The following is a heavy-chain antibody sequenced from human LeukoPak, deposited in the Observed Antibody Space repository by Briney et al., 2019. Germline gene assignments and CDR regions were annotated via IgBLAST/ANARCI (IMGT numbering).Heavy chain of an antibody. D-gene: IGHD3-22*01. Sequence: GGSLRLSCAASGFTFSNYAMSWVRQAPGKGLEWLSAISGSGVNTFYADSVKGRFTISRDNSKNTLYVQMNSLRAEDTAVYYCAKGARRFYDSSGYPSPFDSWGQGTLVTVSS. CDR3: AKGARRFYDSSGYPSPFDS. J-gene: IGHJ4*02. CDR2: ISGSGVNT. CDR1: GFTFSNYA. V-gene: IGHV3-23*01.